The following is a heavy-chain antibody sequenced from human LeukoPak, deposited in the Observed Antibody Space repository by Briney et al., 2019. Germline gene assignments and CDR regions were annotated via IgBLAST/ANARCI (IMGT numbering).Heavy chain of an antibody. J-gene: IGHJ4*02. CDR2: INSDGSST. D-gene: IGHD6-19*01. CDR1: GFTFRSYW. CDR3: ARGIAVAGTGDY. V-gene: IGHV3-74*01. Sequence: GGSPRLSCAASGFTFRSYWMHWVRQAPGKGLVWVSRINSDGSSTSYADSVKGRFTISRDNAKNTLYLQMNSLRAEDTAVYYCARGIAVAGTGDYWGQGTLVTVSS.